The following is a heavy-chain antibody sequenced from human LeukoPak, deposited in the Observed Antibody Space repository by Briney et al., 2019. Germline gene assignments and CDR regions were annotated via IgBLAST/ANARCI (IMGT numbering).Heavy chain of an antibody. CDR3: ARVVVAAAVDY. Sequence: GASVKVSCKASGYTFTSYYMPWVRQAPGQGLEWMGIINPSAGSTSYAQKFQGRVTMTRNTSTSTVYMELSSLKCEDTAVYYCARVVVAAAVDYWGQGTLVTVSS. CDR1: GYTFTSYY. D-gene: IGHD6-13*01. CDR2: INPSAGST. V-gene: IGHV1-46*01. J-gene: IGHJ4*02.